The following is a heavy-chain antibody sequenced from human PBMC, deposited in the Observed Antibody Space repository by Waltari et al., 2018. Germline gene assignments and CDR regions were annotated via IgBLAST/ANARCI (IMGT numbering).Heavy chain of an antibody. CDR2: IIPSFGTA. Sequence: QVQLVQSGAEVKKPGSSVKVSCKASGCTFSSYAISWVRQAPGQGLEWMGGIIPSFGTANYAQKFQGRVTITADESTSTAYMELSSLRSEDTAVYYCASDRIVGAKASTYGMDVWGQGTTVTVSS. CDR3: ASDRIVGAKASTYGMDV. CDR1: GCTFSSYA. J-gene: IGHJ6*02. D-gene: IGHD1-26*01. V-gene: IGHV1-69*01.